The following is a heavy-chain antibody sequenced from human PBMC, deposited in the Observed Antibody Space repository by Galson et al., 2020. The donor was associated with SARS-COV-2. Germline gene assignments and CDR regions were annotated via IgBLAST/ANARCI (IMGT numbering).Heavy chain of an antibody. D-gene: IGHD6-19*01. V-gene: IGHV3-30*04. J-gene: IGHJ3*02. Sequence: GGALRVSWVDAGFKFNIDAIHWVRQAPGKGLEWVAVISYDGRNIYYAESVRGRITLSRDNAKNTLYLQMNSLRPEDTSVYYCARDMNGMAGAFDIWGQGTMVTVSS. CDR1: GFKFNIDA. CDR3: ARDMNGMAGAFDI. CDR2: ISYDGRNI.